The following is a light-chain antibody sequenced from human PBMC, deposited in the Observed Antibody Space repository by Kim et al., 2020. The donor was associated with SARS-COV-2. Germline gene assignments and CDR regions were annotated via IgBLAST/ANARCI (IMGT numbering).Light chain of an antibody. Sequence: DIQMTQSPSTLSAFVGDRITITCRANQSVNRWLAWYQHKPGRAPKLLIYDASLLKSGVPSRFSGRVSETEFTLTISSLQPDDFATYYCQQYNTWWTFGQGTKVDIK. CDR2: DAS. CDR1: QSVNRW. J-gene: IGKJ1*01. CDR3: QQYNTWWT. V-gene: IGKV1-5*01.